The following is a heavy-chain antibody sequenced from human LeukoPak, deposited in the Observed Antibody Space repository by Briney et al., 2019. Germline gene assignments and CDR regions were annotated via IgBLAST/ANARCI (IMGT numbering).Heavy chain of an antibody. CDR2: ISAYDGGT. D-gene: IGHD6-13*01. J-gene: IGHJ6*02. CDR3: ARDPLTSTWSPYYFILDV. V-gene: IGHV1-18*01. CDR1: GYSFTSYA. Sequence: ASVKVSCKASGYSFTSYAYNWVRQAPGQGLEWMGWISAYDGGTEYAQDLQGRVTMTTDTSTRTAYMELTRLTSDDTAVYYCARDPLTSTWSPYYFILDVWGQGTTVSVSS.